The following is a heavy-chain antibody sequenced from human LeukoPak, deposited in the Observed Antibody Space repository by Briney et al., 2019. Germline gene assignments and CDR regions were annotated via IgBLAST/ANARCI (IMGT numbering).Heavy chain of an antibody. CDR1: GGSFSGYY. V-gene: IGHV4-34*01. D-gene: IGHD3-16*01. J-gene: IGHJ4*02. CDR2: INHSGST. Sequence: SETLSLTCTVYGGSFSGYYWSWIRQPPGKGLEWIGEINHSGSTNYNPSLKSRVTISVDTSNNQFSLKLSSVTAADTAVYYCARWGKVGILYWGQGTLVTVSS. CDR3: ARWGKVGILY.